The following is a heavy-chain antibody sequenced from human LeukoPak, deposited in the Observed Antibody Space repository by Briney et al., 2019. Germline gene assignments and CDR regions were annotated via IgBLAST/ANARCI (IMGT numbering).Heavy chain of an antibody. CDR3: ARYCSGGSCYSGRFYFDY. D-gene: IGHD2-15*01. V-gene: IGHV4-39*07. CDR2: IYYSGST. CDR1: GGSISSRSYY. Sequence: SETLSLTCTVSGGSISSRSYYWGWIRQPPGKGLEWIGSIYYSGSTYYNPSLKSRVTRSVDTSKNQFSLKLSSVTAADTAVYYCARYCSGGSCYSGRFYFDYWGQGTLVTVSS. J-gene: IGHJ4*02.